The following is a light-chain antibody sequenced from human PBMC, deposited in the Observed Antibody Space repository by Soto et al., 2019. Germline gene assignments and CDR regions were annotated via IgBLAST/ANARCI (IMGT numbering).Light chain of an antibody. V-gene: IGKV3-20*01. CDR1: QSVSNSY. Sequence: EIVLTQSPGTPSLSPGERATLSCRASQSVSNSYLAWYQQKPGQAPRLLIYGASSRATGIPDRFSGSGSGTDFALTISRLEPEDFAVYHCQQYGGSPWTFGQGTKVEIK. J-gene: IGKJ1*01. CDR2: GAS. CDR3: QQYGGSPWT.